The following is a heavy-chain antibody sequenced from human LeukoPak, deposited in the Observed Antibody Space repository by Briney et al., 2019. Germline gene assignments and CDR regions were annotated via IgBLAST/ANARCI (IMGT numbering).Heavy chain of an antibody. J-gene: IGHJ3*02. CDR1: GFTFSSYA. CDR3: AKSGITMIVVALTFDI. D-gene: IGHD3-22*01. Sequence: GGSLRLSCAASGFTFSSYAMSWVRQAPGKGLEWVSAMSGSGGSTYYADSVKGRFTISRDNSKNTLYLQMNSLRAEDTAVYYCAKSGITMIVVALTFDIWGQGTMVTVSS. V-gene: IGHV3-23*01. CDR2: MSGSGGST.